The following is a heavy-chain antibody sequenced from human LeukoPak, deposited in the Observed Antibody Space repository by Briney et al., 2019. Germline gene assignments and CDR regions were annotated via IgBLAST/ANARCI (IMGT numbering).Heavy chain of an antibody. V-gene: IGHV3-53*04. CDR2: IYSGGST. CDR3: ARAPYYYDSSVLQRLID. Sequence: GGSLRLSCAASGFTVSSNYMSWVRQAPGKGLEWVSVIYSGGSTYYADSVKSRFTISRHNSKNMLYLQMNSLRAEDTAVYYCARAPYYYDSSVLQRLIDWGQGTLVTVSS. J-gene: IGHJ4*02. CDR1: GFTVSSNY. D-gene: IGHD3-22*01.